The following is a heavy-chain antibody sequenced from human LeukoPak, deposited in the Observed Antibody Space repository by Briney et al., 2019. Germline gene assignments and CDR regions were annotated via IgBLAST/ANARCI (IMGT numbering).Heavy chain of an antibody. CDR1: GFTFTSDA. J-gene: IGHJ5*02. D-gene: IGHD6-19*01. Sequence: GGSLRLSCVASGFTFTSDAMNWVRQAPGKGLEWVSSTVSRGTTQYADSVKGRFTVSRGTSKNTLYLQMNSLRADDTAVYYCAKCSTSAYTTGWCNWIDPWGQGTLVTVSS. V-gene: IGHV3-23*01. CDR3: AKCSTSAYTTGWCNWIDP. CDR2: TVSRGTT.